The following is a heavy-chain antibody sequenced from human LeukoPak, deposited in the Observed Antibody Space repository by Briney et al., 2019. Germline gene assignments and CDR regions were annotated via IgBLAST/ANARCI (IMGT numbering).Heavy chain of an antibody. J-gene: IGHJ4*02. D-gene: IGHD1-26*01. CDR2: IYSGGSA. V-gene: IGHV3-66*01. CDR3: ASSRGREFDY. Sequence: PGGALRLSCAASGFTVSSNYMSWVRQAPGKGLEWVSVIYSGGSAYYADSVKGRFTISRDNSKNTLYLQMNSLRAEDTAVYYCASSRGREFDYWGQGTLVTVSS. CDR1: GFTVSSNY.